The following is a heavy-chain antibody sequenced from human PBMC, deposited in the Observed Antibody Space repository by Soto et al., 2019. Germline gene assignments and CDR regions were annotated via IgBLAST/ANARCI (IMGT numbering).Heavy chain of an antibody. CDR2: IYHSGST. V-gene: IGHV4-30-2*01. CDR1: GGSISSGGYS. CDR3: ARYPIFMVRGIIIKNMYYFDY. Sequence: PSETLSLTCAVSGGSISSGGYSWSWIRQPPGKGLEWIGYIYHSGSTYYNPSLESRVTISVGTSKNQFSLKLSSVTAADTAVYYCARYPIFMVRGIIIKNMYYFDYWGQGTLVTVSS. J-gene: IGHJ4*02. D-gene: IGHD3-10*01.